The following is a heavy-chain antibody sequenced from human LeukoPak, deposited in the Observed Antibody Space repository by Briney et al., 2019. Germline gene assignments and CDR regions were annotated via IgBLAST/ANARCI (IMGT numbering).Heavy chain of an antibody. D-gene: IGHD1-26*01. CDR1: GGTFSSYA. CDR3: ARSDGAPPFDY. Sequence: ASVKVSCKASGGTFSSYAISWVRQAPGQGLEWMGIINPSGGSTTYAQKFQGRVTMTRDTSRNTLYMELSSLRSEDTAVYYCARSDGAPPFDYWGQGTLVTVSS. V-gene: IGHV1-46*01. CDR2: INPSGGST. J-gene: IGHJ4*02.